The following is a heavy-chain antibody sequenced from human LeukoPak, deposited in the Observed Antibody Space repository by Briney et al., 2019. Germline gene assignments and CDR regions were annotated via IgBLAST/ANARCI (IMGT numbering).Heavy chain of an antibody. CDR3: AKDIALGIAAPGTGFDY. Sequence: GRSLRLSCAASGFTFSSYWMHWVRQAPGKGLVWVSRINSDGSRTSYADSVKGRFTISRDNAKNTLYLQMNSLRAEDTAFYYCAKDIALGIAAPGTGFDYWGQGTLVTVSS. CDR1: GFTFSSYW. J-gene: IGHJ4*02. CDR2: INSDGSRT. V-gene: IGHV3-74*01. D-gene: IGHD6-13*01.